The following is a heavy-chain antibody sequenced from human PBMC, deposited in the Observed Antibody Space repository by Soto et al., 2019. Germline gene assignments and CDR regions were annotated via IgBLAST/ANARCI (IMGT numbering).Heavy chain of an antibody. CDR1: GYNFKSYD. D-gene: IGHD4-17*01. J-gene: IGHJ6*02. V-gene: IGHV1-18*01. CDR2: ISAYNGNT. Sequence: QVQLVQSGAEVKKPGASVKVSCKASGYNFKSYDISWVRQAPGQGLEWMGWISAYNGNTNYSPKLRGRGTLTTETPTTISYMELRNLRSDDTAVYYGARSYYGVLLLLVGHGMDVWGQGTTVTVPS. CDR3: ARSYYGVLLLLVGHGMDV.